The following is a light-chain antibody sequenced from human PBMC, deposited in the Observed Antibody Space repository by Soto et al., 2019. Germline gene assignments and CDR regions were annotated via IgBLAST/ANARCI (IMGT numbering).Light chain of an antibody. CDR2: DVS. Sequence: QSALTQLACVSGSPGQSITISCTGTSSDIGGYNYVSWYQQHPGKAPKLMIYDVSNRPSGVSNRFSGSKSGNTASLTISGLQAEDEADYYCSSYTSSSSLFGGGTKLTVL. J-gene: IGLJ2*01. V-gene: IGLV2-14*03. CDR3: SSYTSSSSL. CDR1: SSDIGGYNY.